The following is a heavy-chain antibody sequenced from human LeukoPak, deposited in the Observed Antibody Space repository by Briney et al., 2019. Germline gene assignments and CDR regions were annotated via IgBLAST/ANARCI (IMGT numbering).Heavy chain of an antibody. CDR3: ARQTDVGYYYDSSGSIDY. J-gene: IGHJ4*02. V-gene: IGHV5-51*01. Sequence: GESLQISCQGSGYSFTSYWIGWVRQMPGKGLEWMGIIYPGDSDTRYSPSFQGQVTISADKSISTAYLQWSSLKASDTAMYYCARQTDVGYYYDSSGSIDYWGQGTLVTVSS. CDR2: IYPGDSDT. CDR1: GYSFTSYW. D-gene: IGHD3-22*01.